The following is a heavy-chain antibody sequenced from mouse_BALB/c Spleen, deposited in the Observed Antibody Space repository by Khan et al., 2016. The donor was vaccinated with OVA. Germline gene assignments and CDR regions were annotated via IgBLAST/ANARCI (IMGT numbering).Heavy chain of an antibody. V-gene: IGHV1S137*01. CDR2: ISTYSGST. J-gene: IGHJ2*01. Sequence: VQLQESGPELVRPGVSVKISCKGSGYTFTDYAMYWVKQSRAKSLEWIGLISTYSGSTNYNQKFKGKATMTVDKSSSTAYMELARLTSEDSAIYYCASPAYDGYYDYWGQGTTLTVSS. CDR3: ASPAYDGYYDY. D-gene: IGHD2-3*01. CDR1: GYTFTDYA.